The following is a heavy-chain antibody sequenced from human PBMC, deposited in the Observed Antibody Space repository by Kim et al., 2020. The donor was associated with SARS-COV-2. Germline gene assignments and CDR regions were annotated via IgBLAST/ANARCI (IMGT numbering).Heavy chain of an antibody. Sequence: DSVKGRFTISRDNSKNTLYLQMNSLRAEDTAVYYCARVDSSPYYYYGMDVWVQGTTVTVSS. J-gene: IGHJ6*02. D-gene: IGHD6-13*01. V-gene: IGHV3-30*07. CDR3: ARVDSSPYYYYGMDV.